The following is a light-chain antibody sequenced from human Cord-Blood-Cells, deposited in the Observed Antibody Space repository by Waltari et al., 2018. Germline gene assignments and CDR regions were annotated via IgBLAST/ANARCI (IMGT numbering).Light chain of an antibody. CDR2: KAS. J-gene: IGKJ1*01. CDR3: QQYNSYPVT. V-gene: IGKV1-5*03. Sequence: DIQMTQAPSTLSASVGDRVTITRRASQRISSWWAWYQQKPGNAPKLLIYKASSLESGVPSRFSGSGSGTEFTLTISSLQPDDFATYYCQQYNSYPVTFGQGTKVEIK. CDR1: QRISSW.